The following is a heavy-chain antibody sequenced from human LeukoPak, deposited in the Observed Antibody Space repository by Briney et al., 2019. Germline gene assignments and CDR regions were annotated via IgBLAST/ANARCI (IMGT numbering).Heavy chain of an antibody. CDR1: GGTFSSYA. Sequence: ASVKVSCKASGGTFSSYAISWVRQAPGQGLEWMGGIIPIFGTANYAQKFQGRVTITADESTSTAYMELSSLRYEDTAVYYCARDEIPPGGSQQLVGGWFDPWGQGTLVTVSS. V-gene: IGHV1-69*13. D-gene: IGHD6-13*01. J-gene: IGHJ5*02. CDR2: IIPIFGTA. CDR3: ARDEIPPGGSQQLVGGWFDP.